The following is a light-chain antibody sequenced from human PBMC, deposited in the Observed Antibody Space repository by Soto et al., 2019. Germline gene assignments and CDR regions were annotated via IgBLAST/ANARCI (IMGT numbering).Light chain of an antibody. J-gene: IGLJ2*01. CDR1: SSNIGSYT. Sequence: QTVVTQAPSASGTPGQRVTISCSGSSSNIGSYTVNWYQQVPGTAPKLLIYSNNQRPSGVPDRFSSSKSGTSASLAISGLQSEDEADYYCAAWDDSLNGVIFGGGTKLTVL. V-gene: IGLV1-44*01. CDR3: AAWDDSLNGVI. CDR2: SNN.